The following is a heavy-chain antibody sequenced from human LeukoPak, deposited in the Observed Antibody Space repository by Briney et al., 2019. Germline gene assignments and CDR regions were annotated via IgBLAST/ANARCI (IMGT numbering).Heavy chain of an antibody. J-gene: IGHJ3*02. CDR1: GVSISSHF. V-gene: IGHV4-59*08. CDR3: ARQTMSTADAFDI. D-gene: IGHD4-17*01. Sequence: PSETLSLTCTVSGVSISSHFWSWIRQPPGKGPEWIAYIYYSGSTDYNPSLKSRVTISVDTSKNQFSLKLSSVTAADTAVYYCARQTMSTADAFDIWGQGTMVTVSS. CDR2: IYYSGST.